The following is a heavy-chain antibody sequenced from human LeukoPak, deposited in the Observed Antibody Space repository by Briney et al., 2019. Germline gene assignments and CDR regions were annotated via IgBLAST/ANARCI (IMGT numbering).Heavy chain of an antibody. CDR2: ISGSGGST. D-gene: IGHD6-13*01. CDR1: GFTFSNYA. J-gene: IGHJ4*02. V-gene: IGHV3-23*01. CDR3: AKEGVSAAAGIQFDY. Sequence: GESLRLSCAASGFTFSNYAMSWVRQAPGKGLEWVSAISGSGGSTYYADSVKGRFTISRDDSKNTLYLQMNSLRAEDTAVYYCAKEGVSAAAGIQFDYWGQGTLVTVSS.